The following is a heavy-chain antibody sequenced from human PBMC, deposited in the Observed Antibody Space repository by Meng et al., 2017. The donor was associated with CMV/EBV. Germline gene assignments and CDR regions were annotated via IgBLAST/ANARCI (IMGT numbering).Heavy chain of an antibody. V-gene: IGHV3-15*01. Sequence: GESLKISCAASGFTFSNAWMSWVRQAPGKGLEWVGRIKSKTDGGTTDYAAPVKGRFTISRDDSKNTLYLQMNSLKTEDTAVYYSTTSDSSGYYRYYYYGMDVWGQGTTVTVSS. CDR1: GFTFSNAW. CDR2: IKSKTDGGTT. D-gene: IGHD3-22*01. CDR3: TTSDSSGYYRYYYYGMDV. J-gene: IGHJ6*02.